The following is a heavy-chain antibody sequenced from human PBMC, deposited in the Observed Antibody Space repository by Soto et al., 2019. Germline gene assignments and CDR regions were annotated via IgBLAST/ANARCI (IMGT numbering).Heavy chain of an antibody. CDR2: IYYSGTT. J-gene: IGHJ4*02. CDR3: VKDNDLDY. Sequence: QLQLQESGPGLVKPSETLSLTCTVSGDFIGSSSYYWGWIRQPPGKGPEWIASIYYSGTTYYNPSLKSRVTISVDTSRNQFSLTLSSVTAADTAVYYCVKDNDLDYWGQGILVTVPP. V-gene: IGHV4-39*02. D-gene: IGHD1-1*01. CDR1: GDFIGSSSYY.